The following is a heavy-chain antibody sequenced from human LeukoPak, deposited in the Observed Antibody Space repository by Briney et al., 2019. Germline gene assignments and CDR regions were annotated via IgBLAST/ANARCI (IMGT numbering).Heavy chain of an antibody. CDR2: IYYSGST. J-gene: IGHJ4*02. CDR3: ARRLRSGDRGNFDY. Sequence: KTSETLSLTCTVSGGSISSGGYYWSWIRQHPGKGLEWIGSIYYSGSTYYNPSLKSRVTISVDTSKNQFSLKLSSVTAADTAVYYCARRLRSGDRGNFDYWGQGTLVTVSS. CDR1: GGSISSGGYY. D-gene: IGHD7-27*01. V-gene: IGHV4-39*01.